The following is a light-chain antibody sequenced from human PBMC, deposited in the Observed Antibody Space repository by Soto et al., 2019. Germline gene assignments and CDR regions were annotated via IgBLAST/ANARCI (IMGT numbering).Light chain of an antibody. CDR1: QSISCW. CDR3: QQYKSYST. CDR2: KAS. V-gene: IGKV1-5*03. J-gene: IGKJ4*01. Sequence: DIQMTQSPSTLSPSVGGRVTITCRASQSISCWLAWYQQKPGKAPKLLIYKASSLESGVPSRFSGSGSGTEFTLTISSLQPDDFATYYCQQYKSYSTFGGGTKVEIK.